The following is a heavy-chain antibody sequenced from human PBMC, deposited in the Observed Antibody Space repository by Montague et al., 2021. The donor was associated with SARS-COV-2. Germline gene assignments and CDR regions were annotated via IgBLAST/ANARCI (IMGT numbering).Heavy chain of an antibody. Sequence: ETLSLTCAVYGGSFSGYYWSRIRQPPGKGLEWVSVIYSGGSTYYADSVKGRFTISRHNSKNTLYLQMNSLRAEDTAVYYCARDHGSGWFTFDYWGQGTLVTVSS. CDR2: IYSGGST. V-gene: IGHV3-53*04. J-gene: IGHJ4*02. CDR3: ARDHGSGWFTFDY. D-gene: IGHD6-19*01. CDR1: GGSFSGYY.